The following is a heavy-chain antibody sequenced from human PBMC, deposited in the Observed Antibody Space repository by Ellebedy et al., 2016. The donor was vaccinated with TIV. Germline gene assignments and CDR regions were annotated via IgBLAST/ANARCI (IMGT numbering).Heavy chain of an antibody. Sequence: SETLSLXXAVYGGSFTGYSWSWIRQPPGKGLEWIGEINHSGSTNYNPSLKSRVSVSVDTSKNQFSLKLSSVTAADTAVYYCTRGLVAVAGTFLFDSWGQGTLVTVSS. D-gene: IGHD6-19*01. CDR1: GGSFTGYS. J-gene: IGHJ4*02. V-gene: IGHV4-34*01. CDR3: TRGLVAVAGTFLFDS. CDR2: INHSGST.